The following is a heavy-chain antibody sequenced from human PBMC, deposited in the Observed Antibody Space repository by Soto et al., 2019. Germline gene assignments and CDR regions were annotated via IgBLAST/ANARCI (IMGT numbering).Heavy chain of an antibody. CDR1: GYTFTSYG. J-gene: IGHJ6*02. D-gene: IGHD2-2*01. CDR3: ARKPEADYYYYGMDV. V-gene: IGHV1-18*04. Sequence: ASVKVSCKASGYTFTSYGISWVRQAPGQGLEWMGWISAYNGNTNYAQKLQGRVTMTTDTSTSTAYMERRSLRSDDTAVYYCARKPEADYYYYGMDVWGQGTTVTVSS. CDR2: ISAYNGNT.